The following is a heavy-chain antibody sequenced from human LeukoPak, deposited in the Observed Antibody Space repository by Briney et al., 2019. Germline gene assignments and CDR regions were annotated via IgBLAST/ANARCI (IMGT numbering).Heavy chain of an antibody. J-gene: IGHJ4*02. CDR3: AKGAYDYVEIGYFDH. D-gene: IGHD5-12*01. CDR2: TIASSSST. Sequence: PVQSLDSALATIASSSSTVYADSVKGRFTISRDNSKNTLYLQMNSLRAEDTAVYYCAKGAYDYVEIGYFDHWGQGTLVTVSS. V-gene: IGHV3-23*01.